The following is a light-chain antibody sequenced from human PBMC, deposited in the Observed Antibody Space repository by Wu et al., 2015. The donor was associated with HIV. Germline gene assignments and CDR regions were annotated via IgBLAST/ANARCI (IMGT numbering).Light chain of an antibody. CDR3: QQYGSSPIT. CDR2: GAS. V-gene: IGKV3-20*01. CDR1: QSVSSNF. J-gene: IGKJ5*01. Sequence: EIVLTQSPGTLSLSPGERATLSCRASQSVSSNFLAWYQHRPGQAPRLLIYGASNRATGIPDRFSGSGSGTDFTLTISRLEPEDFGVYYCQQYGSSPITFGQGTRLEIK.